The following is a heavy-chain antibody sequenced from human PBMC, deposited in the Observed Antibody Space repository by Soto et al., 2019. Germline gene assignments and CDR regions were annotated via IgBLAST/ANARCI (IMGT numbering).Heavy chain of an antibody. CDR1: GFTFSSYS. CDR2: ISSSSGTI. CDR3: ARAGDYDEYYLDS. V-gene: IGHV3-48*01. J-gene: IGHJ4*02. D-gene: IGHD4-17*01. Sequence: VGSLRLSCAASGFTFSSYSMNWVRQAPGKGLDWVAYISSSSGTIFYADSVKGRFTISRDNAETSLYLQMDSLRAEDTAVYYCARAGDYDEYYLDSWGQGTLVTVSS.